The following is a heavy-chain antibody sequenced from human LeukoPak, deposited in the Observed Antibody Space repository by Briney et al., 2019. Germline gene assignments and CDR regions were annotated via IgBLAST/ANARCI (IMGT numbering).Heavy chain of an antibody. CDR2: ISSSSSYI. CDR3: ARDLIGLAATDYFDY. J-gene: IGHJ4*02. V-gene: IGHV3-21*01. CDR1: GFTFSSYS. Sequence: GGSLRLSCAASGFTFSSYSMNWVRQAPGKGLEWVSSISSSSSYIYYADSVKGRFTISRDNAKNSLCLQLNSLRAEDTAVYYCARDLIGLAATDYFDYWGQGTLVTVSS. D-gene: IGHD6-13*01.